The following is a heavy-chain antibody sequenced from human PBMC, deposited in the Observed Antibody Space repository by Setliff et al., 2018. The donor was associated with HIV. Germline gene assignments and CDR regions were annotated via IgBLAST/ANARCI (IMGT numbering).Heavy chain of an antibody. CDR1: GFTFSSYA. CDR2: ISGSGGST. CDR3: AGESSIAVAEYFDP. D-gene: IGHD6-19*01. Sequence: PGGSLRLSCAASGFTFSSYAMSWVRQAPGKGLEWVSAISGSGGSTYYADSVKGRFTISRDNPKNTLYPQMNSLRAEDTAVYYCAGESSIAVAEYFDPWGEGTLVTVSS. J-gene: IGHJ5*02. V-gene: IGHV3-23*01.